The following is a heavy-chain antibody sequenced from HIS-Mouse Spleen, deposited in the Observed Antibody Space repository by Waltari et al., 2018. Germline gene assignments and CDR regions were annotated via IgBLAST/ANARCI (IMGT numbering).Heavy chain of an antibody. Sequence: QLQLQESGPGLVKPSETLSLTCTVSGCSISRRSYYWGWIRQPPGKGLEGIGSIYYSGSTYYNPSLKSRVTISVDTSKNQFSLKLSSVTAADTAVYYCAREIPYSSSWYDWYFDLWGRGTLVTVSS. J-gene: IGHJ2*01. CDR2: IYYSGST. V-gene: IGHV4-39*07. CDR1: GCSISRRSYY. D-gene: IGHD6-13*01. CDR3: AREIPYSSSWYDWYFDL.